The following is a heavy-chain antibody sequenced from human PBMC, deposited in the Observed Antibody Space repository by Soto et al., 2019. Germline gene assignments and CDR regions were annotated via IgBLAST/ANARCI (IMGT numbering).Heavy chain of an antibody. V-gene: IGHV1-69*01. CDR1: GGTFSSYA. CDR2: IIPISETT. D-gene: IGHD2-2*01. Sequence: QVQLVQSGAEVKKPGSSVKVSCKASGGTFSSYAISWVRQAPGQGLEGMGGIIPISETTNYAQKFQGRFTITADDSKSTAYMELSSLRSEDTAVYYCARSQGSSTSLEIYYYYYYGMDVWGQGTTVTVSS. CDR3: ARSQGSSTSLEIYYYYYYGMDV. J-gene: IGHJ6*02.